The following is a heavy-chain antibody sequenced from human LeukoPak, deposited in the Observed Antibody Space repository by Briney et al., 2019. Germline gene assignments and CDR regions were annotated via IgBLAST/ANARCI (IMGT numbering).Heavy chain of an antibody. CDR2: IYYSGST. CDR3: ARGGWYAYYFDY. J-gene: IGHJ4*02. D-gene: IGHD6-19*01. CDR1: GGSISSYY. Sequence: SKTLSLTCTVSGGSISSYYWSWIRQPPGKGLEWIGYIYYSGSTNYNPSLKSRVTISVDTSKNQFSLKLSSVTAADTAVYYCARGGWYAYYFDYWGQGTLVTVSS. V-gene: IGHV4-59*08.